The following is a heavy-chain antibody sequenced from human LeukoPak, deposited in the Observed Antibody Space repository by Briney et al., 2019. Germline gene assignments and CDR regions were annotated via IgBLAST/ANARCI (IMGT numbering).Heavy chain of an antibody. CDR3: ARLPGYSYGLYYYMDV. V-gene: IGHV4-39*01. D-gene: IGHD5-18*01. Sequence: PSETLSLTCTVSGGSISSSSYYWGWIRQPPGKWLEWIGSIYYSGSTYYNPSLKSRVTISVDTSKNQFSLKLSSVTAADTAVYYCARLPGYSYGLYYYMDVWGKGTTVTVSS. J-gene: IGHJ6*03. CDR2: IYYSGST. CDR1: GGSISSSSYY.